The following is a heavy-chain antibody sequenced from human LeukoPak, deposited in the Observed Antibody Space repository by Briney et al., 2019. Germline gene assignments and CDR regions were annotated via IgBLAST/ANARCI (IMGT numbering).Heavy chain of an antibody. CDR2: ISYDGSNK. Sequence: GGSLRLSCAASGFTFSSYAMHWVRQAPGKGLEWVAVISYDGSNKYYADSVKGRFTISRDNSKNTLYLQMNSLRAEDTAVYYCAREYCSGGSCYSAPYNWFDPWGQGTLVTVSS. D-gene: IGHD2-15*01. J-gene: IGHJ5*02. CDR3: AREYCSGGSCYSAPYNWFDP. V-gene: IGHV3-30-3*01. CDR1: GFTFSSYA.